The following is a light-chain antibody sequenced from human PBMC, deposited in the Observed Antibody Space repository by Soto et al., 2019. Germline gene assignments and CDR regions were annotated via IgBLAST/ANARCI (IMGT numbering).Light chain of an antibody. CDR2: ANT. CDR3: QSYDSSLSAYV. V-gene: IGLV1-40*01. CDR1: SSNIGAGYD. Sequence: SVLTQAPSVSGAPGQRVTFSCTGGSSNIGAGYDVHWYQQFPGTAPKLLIYANTNRPSGVPDRFSGSKSGTSASLAITGLQAEDEADYYCQSYDSSLSAYVFGTGTKVTVL. J-gene: IGLJ1*01.